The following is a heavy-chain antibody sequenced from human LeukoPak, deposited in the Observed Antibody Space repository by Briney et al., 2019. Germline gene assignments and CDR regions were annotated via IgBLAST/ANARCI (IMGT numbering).Heavy chain of an antibody. CDR1: GGTFSSYA. J-gene: IGHJ4*02. V-gene: IGHV1-69*04. CDR3: ASLYDYGDLFDY. Sequence: SVKVTCKASGGTFSSYAISWVRQAPGQGLEWMGRIIPILGIANYAQKFQGRVTITADKSTSTAYMELSSLRSEDTAVYYCASLYDYGDLFDYWGQGTLVTVSS. CDR2: IIPILGIA. D-gene: IGHD4-17*01.